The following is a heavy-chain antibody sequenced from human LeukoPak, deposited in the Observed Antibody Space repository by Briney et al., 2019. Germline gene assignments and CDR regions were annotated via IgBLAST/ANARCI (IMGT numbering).Heavy chain of an antibody. D-gene: IGHD1-14*01. J-gene: IGHJ3*02. CDR3: AREQPGRGGACDT. CDR2: TYYRSKWYN. V-gene: IGHV6-1*01. Sequence: SQTLSLTCAISGDSVSSNSAAWNWLRQSPSRGLEWLGRTYYRSKWYNDYAVSVKSRITINPDTSKNQFSLQLNSVTPEDTAVYYCAREQPGRGGACDTWDQGTMATVSS. CDR1: GDSVSSNSAA.